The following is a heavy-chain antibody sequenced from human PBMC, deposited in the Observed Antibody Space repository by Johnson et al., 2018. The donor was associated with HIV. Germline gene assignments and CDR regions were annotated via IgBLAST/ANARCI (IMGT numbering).Heavy chain of an antibody. J-gene: IGHJ3*02. CDR2: ISYDGSNK. D-gene: IGHD2-2*01. Sequence: QVLLVESGGGVVQPGRSLRLSCVVSGFTFSNYGMHWVRQAPGKGLEWVAVISYDGSNKYYADSVKGRFTISRDNFKNTLYLQMNSLRAEDTAVYYCAKTAAADAFDIWGQGTMVTVSS. V-gene: IGHV3-30*18. CDR1: GFTFSNYG. CDR3: AKTAAADAFDI.